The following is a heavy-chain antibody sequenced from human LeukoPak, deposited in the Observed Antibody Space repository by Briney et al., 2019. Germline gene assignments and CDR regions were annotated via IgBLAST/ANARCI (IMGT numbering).Heavy chain of an antibody. D-gene: IGHD6-13*01. Sequence: GGSLRLSCVISGFTFSSYWMHGVRQGPGKGPVWVSRINSDGSSTTYADSVRGRFTISRDNAKSTLYLQMSSLRAEDTAVYYCVRARQQLVHQGNYWGQGTLVTVSS. CDR3: VRARQQLVHQGNY. CDR1: GFTFSSYW. V-gene: IGHV3-74*01. CDR2: INSDGSST. J-gene: IGHJ4*02.